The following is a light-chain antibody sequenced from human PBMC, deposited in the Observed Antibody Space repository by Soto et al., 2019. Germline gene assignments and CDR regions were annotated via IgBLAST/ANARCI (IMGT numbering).Light chain of an antibody. CDR1: QSGSNNY. J-gene: IGKJ5*01. CDR3: QQRSNWPIT. CDR2: DAS. V-gene: IGKV3-11*01. Sequence: MLPLSPGALSPPPAEIATRPCRTTQSGSNNYLAWYQQTPGQAPRLLIYDASNRATGIPARFSGSGSGTDFTLTISSLEPEDFAVYYCQQRSNWPITFGQGTRLEI.